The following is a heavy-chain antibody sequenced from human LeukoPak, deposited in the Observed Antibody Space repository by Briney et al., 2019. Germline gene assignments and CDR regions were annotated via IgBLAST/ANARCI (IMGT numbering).Heavy chain of an antibody. CDR2: ISSSSNYI. CDR1: GFTFSDYC. Sequence: GGSLRLSCAASGFTFSDYCMNWVRQAPGKGLEWVSSISSSSNYIYYADSVKGRFTISRDNAKNSLYLQMNSLRTEDAAVYYCARVPSTGYFDYWGQGTLVTVSS. CDR3: ARVPSTGYFDY. V-gene: IGHV3-21*01. D-gene: IGHD2-8*02. J-gene: IGHJ4*02.